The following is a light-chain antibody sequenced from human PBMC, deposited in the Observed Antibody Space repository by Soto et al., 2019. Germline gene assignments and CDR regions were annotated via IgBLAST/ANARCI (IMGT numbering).Light chain of an antibody. Sequence: DIVMTQSPLSLPVTPGEPASISCRSSQSLLHSNGYNYLDWYLQKPGQSPQLLIYLGSNRASGVPDRFRGSGSGTEFTLTVDTLQSEDIAIYYCQQYYHWPVTFGGGTKVDIK. CDR3: QQYYHWPVT. J-gene: IGKJ4*01. CDR2: LGS. V-gene: IGKV2-28*01. CDR1: QSLLHSNGYNY.